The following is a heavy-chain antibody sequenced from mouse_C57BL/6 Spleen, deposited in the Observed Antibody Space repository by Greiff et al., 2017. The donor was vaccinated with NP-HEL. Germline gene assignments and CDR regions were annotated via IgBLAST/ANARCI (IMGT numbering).Heavy chain of an antibody. CDR3: ARPLYDYDYFDY. Sequence: EVQLQESGGDLVKPGGSLKLSCAASGFTFSSYGMSWVRQTPDKRLEWVATISSGGSYTYYPDSVKGRFTISRDNAKNTLYLQMSSLKSEDTAMYYCARPLYDYDYFDYWGQGTTLTVSS. J-gene: IGHJ2*01. CDR1: GFTFSSYG. CDR2: ISSGGSYT. V-gene: IGHV5-6*01. D-gene: IGHD2-4*01.